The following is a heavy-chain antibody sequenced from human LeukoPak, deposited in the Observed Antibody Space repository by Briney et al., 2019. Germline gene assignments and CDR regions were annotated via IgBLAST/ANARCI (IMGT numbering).Heavy chain of an antibody. J-gene: IGHJ5*02. CDR1: GFTLSDYW. D-gene: IGHD1-14*01. Sequence: GGSLRLSCAASGFTLSDYWMHWVRQAPGKGLVWVARINGDGSSSTYADTVKGQFTISRDNAKNTLYLQMNSLRVEDTAVCYCARDPRNMGLDPWGQGTLVTVSS. V-gene: IGHV3-74*01. CDR3: ARDPRNMGLDP. CDR2: INGDGSSS.